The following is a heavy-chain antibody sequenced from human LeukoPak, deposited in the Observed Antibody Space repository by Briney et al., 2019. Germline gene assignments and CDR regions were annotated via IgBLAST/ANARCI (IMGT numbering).Heavy chain of an antibody. Sequence: PGGSLRLSCAASGFTFSNAWMNWVRQAPGKGLEWVGRIKSKTDGGTTDYAAPVKGRFTISRDDSKNTLYLQMNSLKTEDTAVYYCTTDCGRSSGWLCNDYWGQGTLVTVSS. CDR3: TTDCGRSSGWLCNDY. D-gene: IGHD6-19*01. CDR2: IKSKTDGGTT. J-gene: IGHJ4*02. V-gene: IGHV3-15*07. CDR1: GFTFSNAW.